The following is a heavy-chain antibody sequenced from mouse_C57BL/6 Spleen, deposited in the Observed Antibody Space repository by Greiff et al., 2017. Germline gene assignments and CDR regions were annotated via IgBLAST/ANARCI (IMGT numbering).Heavy chain of an antibody. CDR2: IWRGGST. D-gene: IGHD2-3*01. V-gene: IGHV2-5*01. Sequence: VKLMASGPGLVQPSQSLSITCTVSGFSLTSYGVHWVRQSPGKGLEWLGVIWRGGSTDYNAAFMSRLSITKDNSKSQVFFKMNSLQADDTAIYYCAKNRGDGQKGAMDYWGQGTSVTVSS. CDR1: GFSLTSYG. J-gene: IGHJ4*01. CDR3: AKNRGDGQKGAMDY.